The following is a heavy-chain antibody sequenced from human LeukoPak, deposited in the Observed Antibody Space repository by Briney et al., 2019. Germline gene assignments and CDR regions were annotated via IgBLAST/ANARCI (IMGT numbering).Heavy chain of an antibody. CDR1: GGSFSGYY. Sequence: SETLSLTCAVYGGSFSGYYWSWIRQPPGKGLEWIGEINHSGSTNYNPSLKSRVTISVDTSKNQFSLKLSSVTAADTAVYYCARRECSGGSCYGKNFDYWGQGTLVTVSS. CDR3: ARRECSGGSCYGKNFDY. V-gene: IGHV4-34*01. CDR2: INHSGST. J-gene: IGHJ4*02. D-gene: IGHD2-15*01.